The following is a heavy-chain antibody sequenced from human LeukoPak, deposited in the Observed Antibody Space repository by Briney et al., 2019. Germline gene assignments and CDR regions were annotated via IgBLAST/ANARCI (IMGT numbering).Heavy chain of an antibody. J-gene: IGHJ4*02. CDR3: ARGLGVAVAGLDY. Sequence: PSETLSLTCAVSGGSISSSNWWSWVRQPPGKGLEWIGEIYHSGSTNYNPSLKSRVTISVDKSKNQFSLKLSSVTAADTAVYYCARGLGVAVAGLDYWGQGTLVTVSS. CDR2: IYHSGST. V-gene: IGHV4-4*02. D-gene: IGHD6-19*01. CDR1: GGSISSSNW.